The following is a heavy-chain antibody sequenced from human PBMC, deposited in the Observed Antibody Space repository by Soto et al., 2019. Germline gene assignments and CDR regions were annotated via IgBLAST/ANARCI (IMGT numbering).Heavy chain of an antibody. CDR3: ARSPNFFYYDRTWGMAV. D-gene: IGHD3-22*01. J-gene: IGHJ6*02. V-gene: IGHV2-70*01. Sequence: VSSIRNRPENALEWLALIDWDDDKYYSTSLKTRLTISKDTSKNQVVLTMTNMDPVDTATYYCARSPNFFYYDRTWGMAVWGHGTTLTVSS. CDR2: IDWDDDK.